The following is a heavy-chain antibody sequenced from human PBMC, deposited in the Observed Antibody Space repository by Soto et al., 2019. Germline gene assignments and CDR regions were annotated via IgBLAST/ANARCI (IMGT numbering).Heavy chain of an antibody. J-gene: IGHJ4*02. V-gene: IGHV3-9*01. Sequence: GGSLRLSCAASGFTFDDYAMHWVRQAPGKGLEWVAGVSWNSGSITYADSVKGRFTISRDNAKNFVYLQMNSLRPEDTALYYCAKDSPGGVGIFHYWGRGTLVAVSS. CDR1: GFTFDDYA. D-gene: IGHD3-16*01. CDR3: AKDSPGGVGIFHY. CDR2: VSWNSGSI.